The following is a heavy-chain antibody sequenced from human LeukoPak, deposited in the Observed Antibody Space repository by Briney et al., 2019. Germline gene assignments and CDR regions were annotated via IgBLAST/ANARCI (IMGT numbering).Heavy chain of an antibody. CDR3: ARGLVIAVTGWGQWELPPAGHDS. D-gene: IGHD1-26*01. V-gene: IGHV4-39*02. CDR2: MYYSGST. J-gene: IGHJ4*02. Sequence: PSETLSLTCTVSGGSISSNTYYWGWIRQPPGKGLEWIGSMYYSGSTYYNPSLKSRVTISVDTSQNHFSLKLSSVTAADTAVYYCARGLVIAVTGWGQWELPPAGHDSWGQGTLVTVSS. CDR1: GGSISSNTYY.